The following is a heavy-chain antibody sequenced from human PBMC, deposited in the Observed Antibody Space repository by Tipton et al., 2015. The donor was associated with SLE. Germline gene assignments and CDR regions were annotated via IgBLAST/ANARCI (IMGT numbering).Heavy chain of an antibody. J-gene: IGHJ6*03. D-gene: IGHD3/OR15-3a*01. CDR1: GGSFSGYY. CDR2: INHSGGT. CDR3: ARAPGLDRDYQYYYYMDV. Sequence: TLSLTCAVYGGSFSGYYWSWIRQPPGKGLEWIGEINHSGGTNYNPSLKSRVTISVDTSKNQFSLKLSSVTAADTAVYYCARAPGLDRDYQYYYYMDVWGEGTTVTVSS. V-gene: IGHV4-34*01.